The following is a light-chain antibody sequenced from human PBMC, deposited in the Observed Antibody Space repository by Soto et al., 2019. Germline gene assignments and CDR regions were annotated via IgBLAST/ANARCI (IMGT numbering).Light chain of an antibody. J-gene: IGKJ1*01. CDR2: GAS. V-gene: IGKV3-20*01. Sequence: EIVLTQSPGTLSLSPGERATLSCRSSQSVSSSYLAWYQQKPGQAPRLLIYGASSRATGIPDRFSGSGSGTDFTLTISILEPEDFAVYYLYQYGSSRRRTFGQGTKVEIK. CDR3: YQYGSSRRRT. CDR1: QSVSSSY.